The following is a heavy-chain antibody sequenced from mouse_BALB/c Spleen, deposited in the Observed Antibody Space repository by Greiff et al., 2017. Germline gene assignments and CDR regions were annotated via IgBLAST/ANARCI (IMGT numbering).Heavy chain of an antibody. CDR2: ISCYNGAT. D-gene: IGHD2-3*01. J-gene: IGHJ4*01. CDR3: ASVDGYYVSY. Sequence: LVKTGASVKISCKASGYSFTGYYMHWVKQSHGKSLEWIGYISCYNGATSYNQKFKGKATFTVDTSSSTAYMQFNSLTSEDSAVYYCASVDGYYVSYWGQGTSVTVSS. CDR1: GYSFTGYY. V-gene: IGHV1S34*01.